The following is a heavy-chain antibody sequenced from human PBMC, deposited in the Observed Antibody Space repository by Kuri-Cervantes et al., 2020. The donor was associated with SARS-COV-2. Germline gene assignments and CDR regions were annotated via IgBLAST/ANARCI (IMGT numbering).Heavy chain of an antibody. V-gene: IGHV4-59*01. CDR1: GGSISSYY. CDR2: IYYSGSA. CDR3: ARAQYSSSWSEGYYYYMDV. J-gene: IGHJ6*03. D-gene: IGHD6-13*01. Sequence: SETLSLTCTVSGGSISSYYWSGIRQPPGKGLEWIGYIYYSGSANYNPFLKSRVTISVDTSKNQFSLKLSSVTAADTAVYHCARAQYSSSWSEGYYYYMDVWGKGTTVTVSS.